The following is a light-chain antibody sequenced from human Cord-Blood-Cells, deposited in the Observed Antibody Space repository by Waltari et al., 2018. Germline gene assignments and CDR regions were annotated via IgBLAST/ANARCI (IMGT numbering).Light chain of an antibody. CDR1: QSVSSN. CDR3: QQYNNWPPAT. V-gene: IGKV3-15*01. Sequence: EIVMTQSPATLSVSPGERATLSCRASQSVSSNLAWYQQKPGQAPRLLIYGASTRATGIPDRFSGSGSGTEFTLTISSLQSEDFAVYYCQQYNNWPPATFGGGTKVEIK. J-gene: IGKJ4*01. CDR2: GAS.